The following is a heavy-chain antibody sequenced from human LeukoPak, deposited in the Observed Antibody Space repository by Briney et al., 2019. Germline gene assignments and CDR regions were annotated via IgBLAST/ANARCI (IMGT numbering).Heavy chain of an antibody. CDR2: IYYSGST. CDR3: AEIGYYYYYMDV. V-gene: IGHV4-39*01. Sequence: SETLSLTCTVSGGSTSSSSYYWGWIRQPPGEGLEWIGSIYYSGSTYYNPSLKSRVTISVDTSKNQFSLNLSSVTAADTAVYYCAEIGYYYYYMDVWGTRTTVTVSS. J-gene: IGHJ6*03. CDR1: GGSTSSSSYY.